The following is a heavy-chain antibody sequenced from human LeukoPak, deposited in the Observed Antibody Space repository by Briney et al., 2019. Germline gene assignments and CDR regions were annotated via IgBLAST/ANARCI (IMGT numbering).Heavy chain of an antibody. CDR3: ARGDTAMHDGAFDI. Sequence: ASLKVSCKASRYTFTGYYMHWVRQAPGQRLECMGRIYPNSGGTNYAQKFQGRVTMTRDTSISTAYMELSRLRSDDTGVYYCARGDTAMHDGAFDIWGQGTMVTVSS. CDR1: RYTFTGYY. CDR2: IYPNSGGT. J-gene: IGHJ3*02. D-gene: IGHD5-18*01. V-gene: IGHV1-2*05.